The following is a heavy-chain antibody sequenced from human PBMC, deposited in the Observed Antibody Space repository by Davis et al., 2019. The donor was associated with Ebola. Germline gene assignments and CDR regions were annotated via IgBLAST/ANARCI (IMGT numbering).Heavy chain of an antibody. Sequence: GESLKISCAASGFTFSSYSMNWVRQAPGKGLEWVSSISSSSSYIYYADSVKGRFTISRDNAKNSLYLQMNSLRAEDTAVYYCARGYSSSWYPSREAFDPWGQGTLVTVSS. J-gene: IGHJ5*02. CDR1: GFTFSSYS. CDR2: ISSSSSYI. V-gene: IGHV3-21*01. D-gene: IGHD6-13*01. CDR3: ARGYSSSWYPSREAFDP.